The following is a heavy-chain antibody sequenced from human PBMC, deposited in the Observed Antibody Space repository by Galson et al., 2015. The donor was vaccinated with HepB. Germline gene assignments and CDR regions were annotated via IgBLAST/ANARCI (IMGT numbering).Heavy chain of an antibody. V-gene: IGHV3-7*03. CDR3: ASPTYYHGGRYYHDY. D-gene: IGHD3-22*01. J-gene: IGHJ4*02. CDR2: INQDGSEK. Sequence: SLRLSCADSGFTLSRNWMSRVRQAPGKGLEWVANINQDGSEKYYVDSVKGRFTISRDNAKNSLYLQMDSLRAEDTAVYYCASPTYYHGGRYYHDYWGQGTLVTVSS. CDR1: GFTLSRNW.